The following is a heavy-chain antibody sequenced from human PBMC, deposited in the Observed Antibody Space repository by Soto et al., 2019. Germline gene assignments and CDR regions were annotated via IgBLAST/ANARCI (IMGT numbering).Heavy chain of an antibody. D-gene: IGHD1-26*01. CDR3: ATWGGKTSGSYRTDYYYYGTDV. Sequence: ASVKVSCKXSGYTFTGYYMHWVRQAPGQGLEWMGWINPNSGGTNYAQKFQGWVTMTRDTSISTAYMELSRLRSDDTAVYYCATWGGKTSGSYRTDYYYYGTDVWGQGTTVTVS. J-gene: IGHJ6*02. CDR2: INPNSGGT. V-gene: IGHV1-2*04. CDR1: GYTFTGYY.